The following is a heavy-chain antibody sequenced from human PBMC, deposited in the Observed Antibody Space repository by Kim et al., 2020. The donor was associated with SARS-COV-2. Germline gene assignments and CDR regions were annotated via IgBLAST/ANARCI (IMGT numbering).Heavy chain of an antibody. CDR1: GYTFTSYA. CDR3: ARVPYLYSSGWYASGSAFDI. V-gene: IGHV1-3*01. CDR2: INAGNGNT. J-gene: IGHJ3*02. D-gene: IGHD6-19*01. Sequence: ASVKVSCKASGYTFTSYAMHWVRQAPGQRLEWMGWINAGNGNTKYSQKFQGRVTITRDTSASTAYMELSSLRSEDTAVYYCARVPYLYSSGWYASGSAFDIWGQGTMVTVSS.